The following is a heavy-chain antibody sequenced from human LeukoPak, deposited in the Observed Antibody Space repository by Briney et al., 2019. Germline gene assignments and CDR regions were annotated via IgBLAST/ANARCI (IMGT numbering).Heavy chain of an antibody. CDR3: ARLFDYYDSSVGY. D-gene: IGHD3-22*01. CDR1: GGTFSSYA. V-gene: IGHV1-69*13. CDR2: IIPIFGTA. J-gene: IGHJ4*02. Sequence: GPSVKVSCKASGGTFSSYAISWVRQAPGQGLEWMGGIIPIFGTANYAQKFQGRVTITADESTSTAYMELSRLRSDDTAVYYCARLFDYYDSSVGYWGQGTLVTVSS.